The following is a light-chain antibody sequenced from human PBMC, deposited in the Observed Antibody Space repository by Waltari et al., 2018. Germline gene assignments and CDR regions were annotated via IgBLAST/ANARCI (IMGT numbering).Light chain of an antibody. Sequence: QSVLTQPPLTSGNPGQRVTIPCSGSNPNIQINYVTCYHQLPGTAPKLRVYMNSRRPSGVSDRFSGSKSGTSASLAISGLRSEDEGDYYCAAWDDSLSGPIFGGGTRLTVL. CDR1: NPNIQINY. CDR3: AAWDDSLSGPI. J-gene: IGLJ2*01. CDR2: MNS. V-gene: IGLV1-47*01.